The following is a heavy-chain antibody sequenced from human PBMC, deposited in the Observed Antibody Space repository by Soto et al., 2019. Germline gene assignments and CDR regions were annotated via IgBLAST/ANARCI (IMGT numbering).Heavy chain of an antibody. D-gene: IGHD2-15*01. Sequence: ASVKVSCKVSGYTLTELSMHWVRQAPGKGLEWMGGFDPEDGETIYAQKFQGRVTMTEDTSTDTAYMELSSLRSEDTAVYYCATAEAVVAALGGYYYGMDVWGQGTTVTSP. V-gene: IGHV1-24*01. CDR2: FDPEDGET. CDR1: GYTLTELS. J-gene: IGHJ6*02. CDR3: ATAEAVVAALGGYYYGMDV.